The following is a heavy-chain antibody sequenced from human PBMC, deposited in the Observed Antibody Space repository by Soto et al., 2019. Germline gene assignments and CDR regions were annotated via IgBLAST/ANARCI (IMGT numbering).Heavy chain of an antibody. D-gene: IGHD3-16*01. CDR1: GLTFSDYA. Sequence: QVRLVESGGGVVQPGRSMRLSCVVSGLTFSDYAMHWLRQAPGKGLEWVAVIAYDGSHRFSADSVKGRFTISRDDGQSTLNLQMNSLSPEDTAMYYCARGLGFGGGTYYLDYWGQGTLVSVSS. CDR2: IAYDGSHR. V-gene: IGHV3-30*04. CDR3: ARGLGFGGGTYYLDY. J-gene: IGHJ4*02.